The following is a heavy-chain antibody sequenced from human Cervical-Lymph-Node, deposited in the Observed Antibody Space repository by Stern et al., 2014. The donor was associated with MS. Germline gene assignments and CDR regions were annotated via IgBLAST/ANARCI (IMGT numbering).Heavy chain of an antibody. CDR2: IYHSGST. V-gene: IGHV4-30-2*01. D-gene: IGHD2-2*01. Sequence: QLQLQESGSGLVKPSQTLSLTCAVSGASISSGGYSWSWIRQPPGKGLEGIGYIYHSGSTYYNPTLKSRVTISVDRSENQFALKRSSVTAADTAVYYCARGHQLSPNWFDPWGQGTLVIVSS. J-gene: IGHJ5*02. CDR1: GASISSGGYS. CDR3: ARGHQLSPNWFDP.